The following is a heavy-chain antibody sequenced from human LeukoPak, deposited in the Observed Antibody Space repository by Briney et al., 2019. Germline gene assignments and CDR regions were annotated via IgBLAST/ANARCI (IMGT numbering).Heavy chain of an antibody. CDR3: ATLSDAIAAAGTRNY. Sequence: GGSLRLSCAASGFVFSSYAMSWVRQAPGKGLEWVSVISGSGGSTNYADSVNGRFTISRDNSKNMLHLQMSSLRAEDTAVYYCATLSDAIAAAGTRNYWGQGTLVTVSS. D-gene: IGHD6-13*01. J-gene: IGHJ4*02. CDR2: ISGSGGST. CDR1: GFVFSSYA. V-gene: IGHV3-23*01.